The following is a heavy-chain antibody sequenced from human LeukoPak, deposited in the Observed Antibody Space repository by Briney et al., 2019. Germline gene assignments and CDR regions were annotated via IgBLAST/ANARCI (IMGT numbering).Heavy chain of an antibody. J-gene: IGHJ4*02. CDR3: KRQWHTPSDY. CDR2: INGDGTST. D-gene: IGHD6-19*01. V-gene: IGHV3-74*03. Sequence: GGSLRLSCAASGFIFSSYWMHWVRHKPGEGPLWLSRINGDGTSTAYAHSVQGRFIISRDNAKNTLYLQMNSLRVDDTAVYYCKRQWHTPSDYWGQGTVVTVSS. CDR1: GFIFSSYW.